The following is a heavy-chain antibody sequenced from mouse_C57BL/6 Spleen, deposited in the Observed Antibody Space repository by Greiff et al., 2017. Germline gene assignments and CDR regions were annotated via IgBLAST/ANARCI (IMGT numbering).Heavy chain of an antibody. CDR2: IHPNSGST. CDR1: GYTFTSYW. Sequence: VQLQQPGAELVKPGASVKLSCKASGYTFTSYWMPWVKQRPGQGLEWIGMIHPNSGSTNYNEKFKSKATLTVDKSSSTAYMQLSSLTSEASAVYYCSIADGDFDVWGTGTTVTVSS. V-gene: IGHV1-64*01. CDR3: SIADGDFDV. J-gene: IGHJ1*03. D-gene: IGHD6-1*01.